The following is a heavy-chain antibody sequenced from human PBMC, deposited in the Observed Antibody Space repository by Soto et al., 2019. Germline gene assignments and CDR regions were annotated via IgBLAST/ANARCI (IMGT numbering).Heavy chain of an antibody. D-gene: IGHD3-10*01. CDR1: GFPFSAFA. Sequence: EVQLLESGGDVVQPGGSLRLSCATSGFPFSAFAMNWVRHAPGKGLEWVSGIGGSGASIYYADSVKGRFTISRDNSKNTVYLQMNSLRAEDTAFYYCARSVRPLSWFYPWGQGTLVTVSS. J-gene: IGHJ5*02. V-gene: IGHV3-23*01. CDR3: ARSVRPLSWFYP. CDR2: IGGSGASI.